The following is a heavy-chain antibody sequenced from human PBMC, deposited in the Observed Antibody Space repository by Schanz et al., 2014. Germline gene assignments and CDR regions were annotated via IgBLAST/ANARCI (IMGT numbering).Heavy chain of an antibody. Sequence: QVQLQESGPGLVEPSQTLSLTCTVSGDSISSAYWSWIRQHPGKGLEWIGFIYYRENTYYNPSLKSRVSISLDPSKTQFFLNLNSLTAADTAVYYCARVPEPGWFDPWGQGTLVTVSS. V-gene: IGHV4-31*03. CDR3: ARVPEPGWFDP. J-gene: IGHJ5*02. D-gene: IGHD1-26*01. CDR2: IYYRENT. CDR1: GDSISSAY.